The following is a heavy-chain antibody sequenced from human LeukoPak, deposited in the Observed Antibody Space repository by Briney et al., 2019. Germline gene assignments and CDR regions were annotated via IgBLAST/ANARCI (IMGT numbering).Heavy chain of an antibody. CDR1: GGSIRSGSYY. Sequence: SETLSLTXTVSGGSIRSGSYYWSWIRQPAGKGLEWIGRIYTSGSTNYNPSLKSRVTISVDTSKTQFSLKLSSVTAADTAVYYCAREGSSGASNWFDPWGQGTLVTVSS. CDR2: IYTSGST. V-gene: IGHV4-61*02. CDR3: AREGSSGASNWFDP. J-gene: IGHJ5*02. D-gene: IGHD6-19*01.